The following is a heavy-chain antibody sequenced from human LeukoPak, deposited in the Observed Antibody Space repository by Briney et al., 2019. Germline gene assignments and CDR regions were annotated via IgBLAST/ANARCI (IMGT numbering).Heavy chain of an antibody. V-gene: IGHV3-13*01. CDR2: IGIRCDT. CDR3: TRGGIQVSGIDEFDY. J-gene: IGHJ4*02. D-gene: IGHD6-19*01. CDR1: GFAFIDYD. Sequence: GGSLRLSCAASGFAFIDYDMHWVRQVIGKGLEWVSAIGIRCDTHYSGSVKGRFTISRENAESSLYLQMNSLRAEDTAVYYCTRGGIQVSGIDEFDYWGQGTLVTVSS.